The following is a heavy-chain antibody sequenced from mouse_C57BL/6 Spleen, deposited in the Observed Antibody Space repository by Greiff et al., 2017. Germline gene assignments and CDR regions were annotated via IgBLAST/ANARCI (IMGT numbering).Heavy chain of an antibody. V-gene: IGHV1-81*01. J-gene: IGHJ3*01. Sequence: QVQLKESGAELARPGASVKLSCKASGYTFTSYGISWVKQRTGQGLEWIGESYPRSGNTYYNEKFKGKATLTADKSSSTAYMELRSLTSEDSAVYFCARGEVAYWGQGTLVTVSA. CDR1: GYTFTSYG. CDR2: SYPRSGNT. CDR3: ARGEVAY.